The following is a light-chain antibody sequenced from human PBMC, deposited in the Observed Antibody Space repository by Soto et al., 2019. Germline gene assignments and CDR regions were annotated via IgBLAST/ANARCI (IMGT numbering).Light chain of an antibody. CDR2: GAS. CDR1: QSVSSN. CDR3: QQYNNWPPWT. J-gene: IGKJ1*01. Sequence: EIVMTQSPATLSVSPGERATLSCRASQSVSSNLAWYQQTPGQAPRLLIYGASTRATGIPARFSGSGSGTEVTLTISSLQSEDFAVYYCQQYNNWPPWTFGQGTKVEIK. V-gene: IGKV3-15*01.